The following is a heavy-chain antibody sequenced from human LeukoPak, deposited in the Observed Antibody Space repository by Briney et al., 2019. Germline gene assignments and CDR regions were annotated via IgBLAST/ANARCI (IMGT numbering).Heavy chain of an antibody. CDR2: VSGRGDST. J-gene: IGHJ4*02. Sequence: PGGSLRLSCAASGFTFSSYAISWVRQAPGKGLEWVSAVSGRGDSTYYADSVKGRFTISRDNSKNTLYLQMNSLRAEDTAVYYCAKGGLAGTGYFDYWGQGTLVTVSS. D-gene: IGHD6-19*01. CDR1: GFTFSSYA. V-gene: IGHV3-23*01. CDR3: AKGGLAGTGYFDY.